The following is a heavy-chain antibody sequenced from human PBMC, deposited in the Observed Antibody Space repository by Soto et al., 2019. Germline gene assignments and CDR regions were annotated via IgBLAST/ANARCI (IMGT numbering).Heavy chain of an antibody. J-gene: IGHJ4*02. D-gene: IGHD6-6*01. Sequence: GVSLRLSCVVSGFTFSMYWIHWVRQAPGKGLEWVSAISGSGGSTYYADSVKGRFTISRDNSKNTLYLQMNSLRAEDTAVYYWAKDRSSSGGFDYWGQGTLVTVSS. CDR1: GFTFSMYW. CDR3: AKDRSSSGGFDY. V-gene: IGHV3-23*01. CDR2: ISGSGGST.